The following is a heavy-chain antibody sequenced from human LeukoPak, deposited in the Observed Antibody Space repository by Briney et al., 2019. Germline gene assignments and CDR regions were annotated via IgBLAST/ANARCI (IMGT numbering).Heavy chain of an antibody. CDR1: GGSISSNY. J-gene: IGHJ3*02. CDR3: TRQNAVSAGYAYDI. CDR2: ISHSGST. Sequence: KTSETLSLTCTVSGGSISSNYWSWIRQPPGKGLEWIGFISHSGSTNYNPSLKSRVTISVDTSKRYFSLSLSSVTAADTAVYYCTRQNAVSAGYAYDIWGQRTMVTVSS. D-gene: IGHD1-1*01. V-gene: IGHV4-59*08.